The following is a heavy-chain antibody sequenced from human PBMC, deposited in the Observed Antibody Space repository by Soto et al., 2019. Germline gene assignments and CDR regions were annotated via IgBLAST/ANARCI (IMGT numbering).Heavy chain of an antibody. CDR2: ISYDGSNK. Sequence: QVQLVESGGGVVQPGRSLRLSCAASGFTFSSYGMHWVRQAPGKGLEWVAVISYDGSNKYYVDSVKGRFTISRDNSKNTLYLQMNSLRAEDTAVYYCAKGRGGSYYFDYWGQGTLVTVSS. D-gene: IGHD1-26*01. J-gene: IGHJ4*02. CDR3: AKGRGGSYYFDY. CDR1: GFTFSSYG. V-gene: IGHV3-30*18.